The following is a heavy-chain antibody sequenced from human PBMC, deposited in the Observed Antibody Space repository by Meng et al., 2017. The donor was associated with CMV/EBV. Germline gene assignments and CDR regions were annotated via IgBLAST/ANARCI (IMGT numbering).Heavy chain of an antibody. CDR1: GGPIRSSSYS. Sequence: KETGQGLGEPSANLSLTFTVSGGPIRSSSYSWGWIRQPPGKGLGWIGSIYDSGSTYYNPSLKSRVTISVDTSKNQFSLKLSSVTAADTAVYYCASRITIFGVVTEFDPWGQGTLVTVSS. CDR3: ASRITIFGVVTEFDP. D-gene: IGHD3-3*01. CDR2: IYDSGST. J-gene: IGHJ5*02. V-gene: IGHV4-39*07.